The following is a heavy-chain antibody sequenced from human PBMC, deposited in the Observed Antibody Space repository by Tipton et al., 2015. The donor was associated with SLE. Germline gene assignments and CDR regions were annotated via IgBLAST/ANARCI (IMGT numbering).Heavy chain of an antibody. CDR2: ITSTGGNT. V-gene: IGHV3-23*01. Sequence: SLRLSCAASGFTFSSYAMSRVRQAPGKGLEWASTITSTGGNTYYADSVKGRFTISRDNSKNTLYLQMSSLRAEDTAIYYCAKVDHGGYPGFIDYWGQGTLVTVSS. D-gene: IGHD3-22*01. J-gene: IGHJ4*02. CDR1: GFTFSSYA. CDR3: AKVDHGGYPGFIDY.